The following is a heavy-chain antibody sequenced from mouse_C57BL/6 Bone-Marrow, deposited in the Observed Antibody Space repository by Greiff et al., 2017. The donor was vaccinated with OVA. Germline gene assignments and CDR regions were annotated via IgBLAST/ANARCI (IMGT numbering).Heavy chain of an antibody. Sequence: EVNVVESGGGLVQPGGSLSLSCAASGFTFTDYYMSWVRQPPGKALEWLGFIRNKANGYTTEYRASVKGRFTISKDESQSILYLQMNALRSADSSTYYCARFSYYYCCSLHYFDDWGQGTTRPVSS. CDR1: GFTFTDYY. V-gene: IGHV7-3*01. CDR3: ARFSYYYCCSLHYFDD. D-gene: IGHD1-1*01. CDR2: IRNKANGYTT. J-gene: IGHJ2*01.